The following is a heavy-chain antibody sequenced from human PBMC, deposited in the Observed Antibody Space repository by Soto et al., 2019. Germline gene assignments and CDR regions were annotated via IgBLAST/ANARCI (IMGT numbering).Heavy chain of an antibody. CDR1: GGSISSGGYY. J-gene: IGHJ5*02. Sequence: QVQLQESGPGLVKPSQTLSLTCTVSGGSISSGGYYWSWIRQHPGKGLEWIGYIYYSGSTYYNPSLKSRVTISVDTSKNQFSLKLSSVTAADTAEYYCARDRTAAGNNWFDPWGQGTLVTVSS. CDR2: IYYSGST. CDR3: ARDRTAAGNNWFDP. D-gene: IGHD6-13*01. V-gene: IGHV4-31*03.